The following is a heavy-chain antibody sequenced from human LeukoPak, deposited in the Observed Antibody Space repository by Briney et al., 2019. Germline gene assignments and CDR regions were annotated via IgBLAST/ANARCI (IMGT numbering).Heavy chain of an antibody. J-gene: IGHJ6*02. Sequence: SETLSPTCTVSGGSISSYYWSWIRQPPGKGLEWIGYIYYSGSTNYNPSLKSRVTISVDTSKNQFSLKLSSVTAADTAVYYCASGKAYCGGDCYYYYYYGMDVWGQGTTVTVSS. CDR1: GGSISSYY. V-gene: IGHV4-59*01. CDR2: IYYSGST. D-gene: IGHD2-21*02. CDR3: ASGKAYCGGDCYYYYYYGMDV.